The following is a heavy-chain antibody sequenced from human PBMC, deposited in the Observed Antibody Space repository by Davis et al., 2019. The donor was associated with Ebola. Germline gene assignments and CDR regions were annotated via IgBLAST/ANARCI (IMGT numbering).Heavy chain of an antibody. CDR3: ARGGFYYGSGIYAFDI. J-gene: IGHJ3*02. CDR1: GYTFTGYY. D-gene: IGHD3-10*01. CDR2: INPNSGGT. Sequence: ASVKVSCKASGYTFTGYYMHWVRQAPGQGLEWMGWINPNSGGTNYAQKFQGRVTMTRDTSISTAYMELSRLRSDDTAVYYCARGGFYYGSGIYAFDIWGQGTMVTVSS. V-gene: IGHV1-2*02.